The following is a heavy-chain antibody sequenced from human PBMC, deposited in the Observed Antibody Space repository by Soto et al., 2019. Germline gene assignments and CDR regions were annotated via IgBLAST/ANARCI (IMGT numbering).Heavy chain of an antibody. J-gene: IGHJ5*02. CDR2: ISWNSGSI. CDR1: GFTFDDYA. D-gene: IGHD3-3*01. V-gene: IGHV3-9*01. Sequence: PGGSLRLSCAASGFTFDDYAMHWVRQAPGKGLEWVSGISWNSGSIGYADSVKGRFTISRDNAKNSLYLQMNSLRAEDTALYYCAKDPTIFGVVTWGQGTLVTVSS. CDR3: AKDPTIFGVVT.